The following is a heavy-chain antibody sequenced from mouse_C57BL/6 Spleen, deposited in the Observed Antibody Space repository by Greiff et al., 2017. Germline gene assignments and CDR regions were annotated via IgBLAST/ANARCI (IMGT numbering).Heavy chain of an antibody. J-gene: IGHJ4*01. CDR3: ARALYDYVYAMDY. CDR1: GYTFTSYW. V-gene: IGHV1-7*01. Sequence: VQLQQSGAELAKPGASVKLSCKASGYTFTSYWMHWVKQRPGQGLEWIGYINPSSGYTKYNQKFKDKATLTADKSSSTAYMQLSSLTYEDSAVYYCARALYDYVYAMDYWGQGTSVTVSS. CDR2: INPSSGYT. D-gene: IGHD2-4*01.